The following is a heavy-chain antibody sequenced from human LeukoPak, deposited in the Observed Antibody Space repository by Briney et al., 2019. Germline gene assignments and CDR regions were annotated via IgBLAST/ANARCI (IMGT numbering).Heavy chain of an antibody. CDR1: GGSISSYY. CDR2: IYYSGST. J-gene: IGHJ4*02. V-gene: IGHV4-59*08. D-gene: IGHD3-22*01. CDR3: ARRGDSSGYFPPHFDY. Sequence: SETLSLTCTVSGGSISSYYWSWIRQPPGKGLEWIGYIYYSGSTNYNPSLKSRVTISVDTFKNQFSLKLSSVTAADTAVYYCARRGDSSGYFPPHFDYWGQGTLVTVSS.